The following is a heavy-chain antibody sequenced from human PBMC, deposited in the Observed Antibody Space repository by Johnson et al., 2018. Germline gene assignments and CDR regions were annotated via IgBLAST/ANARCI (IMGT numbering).Heavy chain of an antibody. D-gene: IGHD2-15*01. CDR3: ARDRGDCSGGSCWGYFLH. CDR1: GFTFSSHG. CDR2: IWSDGSKK. V-gene: IGHV3-33*01. J-gene: IGHJ1*01. Sequence: QVQLVQSGGGVVQPGRSLRLSCAASGFTFSSHGMHWVRQAPGKGLEWVAVIWSDGSKKYYADSVKGRFTVSRDSSKNTLYLQRDSLRAEDTAIYYCARDRGDCSGGSCWGYFLHWGQGTLVTVSS.